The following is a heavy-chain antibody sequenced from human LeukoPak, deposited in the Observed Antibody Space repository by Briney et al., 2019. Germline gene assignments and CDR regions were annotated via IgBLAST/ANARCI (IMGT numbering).Heavy chain of an antibody. J-gene: IGHJ5*02. CDR1: GYTFTSYY. CDR2: INPSGGST. V-gene: IGHV1-46*01. CDR3: ARALKNYDFWSGYGLNWFDP. D-gene: IGHD3-3*01. Sequence: VASVKVSCKASGYTFTSYYMHWVRQAPGQGLEWMGIINPSGGSTSYAQKFQGRVTITRNTSISTAYMELSSLRSEDTAVYYCARALKNYDFWSGYGLNWFDPWGQGTLVTVSS.